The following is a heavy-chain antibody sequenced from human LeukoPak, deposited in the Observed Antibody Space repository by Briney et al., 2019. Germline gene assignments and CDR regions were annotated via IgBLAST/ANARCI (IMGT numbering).Heavy chain of an antibody. V-gene: IGHV3-11*01. CDR2: ISSSGSTI. J-gene: IGHJ4*02. CDR1: GFTFSDYY. D-gene: IGHD5-12*01. Sequence: PGGSLRLSCAASGFTFSDYYMSWIRQVPGKGLEWVSYISSSGSTIYYADSVKGRFTISRDNAKNSLYLQMNSLRAEDTAVYYCARTRGFIVATYVDYWGQGTLVTVSS. CDR3: ARTRGFIVATYVDY.